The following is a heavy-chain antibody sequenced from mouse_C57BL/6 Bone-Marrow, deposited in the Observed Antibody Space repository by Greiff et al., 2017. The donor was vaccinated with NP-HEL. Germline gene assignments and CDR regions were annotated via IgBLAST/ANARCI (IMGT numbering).Heavy chain of an antibody. CDR1: GYAFSSSW. J-gene: IGHJ2*01. D-gene: IGHD1-1*01. Sequence: VKLMESGPELVKPGASVKISCKASGYAFSSSWMNWVKQRPGKGLEWIGRIYPGDGDTNYNGKFKGKATLTADKSSSTAYMQLSSLTSEDSAVYFCARRPTLVRYFDYWGQGTTLTVSS. V-gene: IGHV1-82*01. CDR2: IYPGDGDT. CDR3: ARRPTLVRYFDY.